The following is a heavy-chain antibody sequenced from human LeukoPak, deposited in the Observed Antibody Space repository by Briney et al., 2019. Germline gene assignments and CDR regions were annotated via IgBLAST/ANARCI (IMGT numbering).Heavy chain of an antibody. CDR1: GGSISSYY. CDR2: IYYSGST. CDR3: ASHYFDSSGYPAGYFDY. Sequence: SETLSLTCTASGGSISSYYWSCIRQPPGKGLEWIAYIYYSGSTNYNPSLKNRVTISVDTSKNQLSLKLNSVTAADTAVYYCASHYFDSSGYPAGYFDYWGQGTLVTVSS. V-gene: IGHV4-59*08. D-gene: IGHD3-22*01. J-gene: IGHJ4*02.